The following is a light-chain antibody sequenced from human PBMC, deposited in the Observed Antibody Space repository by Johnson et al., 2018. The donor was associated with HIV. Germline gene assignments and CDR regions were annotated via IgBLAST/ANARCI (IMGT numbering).Light chain of an antibody. V-gene: IGLV1-51*01. CDR1: SSNIGNND. J-gene: IGLJ1*01. Sequence: QSVLTQPPSVSAAPGQKVTISCSGSSSNIGNNDVSWYQQLPGTAPKLLIFDTNKRFSGIPDRFSGSKSGTSATLGITGLQTGDEADYYCGTWDSSLSTYVFGSVTNVTV. CDR2: DTN. CDR3: GTWDSSLSTYV.